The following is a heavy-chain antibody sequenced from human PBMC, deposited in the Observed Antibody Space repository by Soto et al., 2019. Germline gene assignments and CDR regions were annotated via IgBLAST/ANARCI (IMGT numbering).Heavy chain of an antibody. J-gene: IGHJ4*02. V-gene: IGHV3-30*03. CDR3: APDRYGSGTLGADY. CDR1: GFTFSSYG. Sequence: QVQLVESGGGVVQPGRSLRLSCAASGFTFSSYGMHWVRQAPGKGLEWVAFISYDGSNKYYADSVKGRFTISRDNSKNTRYLQKTSLRAEDTAVYYCAPDRYGSGTLGADYGGQRTLVTVSS. D-gene: IGHD3-10*01. CDR2: ISYDGSNK.